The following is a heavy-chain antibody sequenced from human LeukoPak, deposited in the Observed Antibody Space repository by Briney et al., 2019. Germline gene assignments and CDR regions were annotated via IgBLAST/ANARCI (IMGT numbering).Heavy chain of an antibody. CDR2: IYYSGST. CDR3: ARGSGSGYSYGFFDY. V-gene: IGHV4-59*01. J-gene: IGHJ4*02. CDR1: GGSISPYY. Sequence: SETLSLTCSVSGGSISPYYWSWIRQPPGKGLEWIGYIYYSGSTNYNPSLKSRVTISLDTSKNQFSLKLTSVTAADTAVYYCARGSGSGYSYGFFDYWGQGTLVTVSS. D-gene: IGHD5-18*01.